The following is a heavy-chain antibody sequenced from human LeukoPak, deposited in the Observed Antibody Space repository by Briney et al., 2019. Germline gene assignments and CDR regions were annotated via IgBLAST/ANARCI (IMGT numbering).Heavy chain of an antibody. CDR2: LDESGRP. V-gene: IGHV4-39*07. J-gene: IGHJ6*03. Sequence: SEALSLTCSVSGGSTRSGRHHWAWVRQPPGKGLEFIGSLDESGRPYYNAPLKSRVTISEDSSGKQFSLNLSSVTAADTAVYYCARDLGGYPFFMDVWGRGTTVIVSS. CDR3: ARDLGGYPFFMDV. CDR1: GGSTRSGRHH. D-gene: IGHD2-15*01.